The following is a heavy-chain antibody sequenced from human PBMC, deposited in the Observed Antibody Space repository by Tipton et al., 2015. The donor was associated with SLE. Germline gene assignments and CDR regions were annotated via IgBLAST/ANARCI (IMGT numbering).Heavy chain of an antibody. CDR3: ARVDDYYSSGYSAYYMDV. CDR2: IHYSGST. D-gene: IGHD3-22*01. CDR1: GGSISSSSYY. J-gene: IGHJ6*03. V-gene: IGHV4-39*07. Sequence: TLSLTCTVSGGSISSSSYYWGWIRQPPGKGLEWVGSIHYSGSTSYNSSLESRVTISIDTSKSQFSLKLGSVTAADTAVYHCARVDDYYSSGYSAYYMDVWGTGTTVTVSS.